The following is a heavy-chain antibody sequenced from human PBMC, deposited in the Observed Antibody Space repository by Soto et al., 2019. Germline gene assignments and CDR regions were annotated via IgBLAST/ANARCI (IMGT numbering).Heavy chain of an antibody. V-gene: IGHV4-30-4*01. J-gene: IGHJ4*02. D-gene: IGHD3-10*01. Sequence: QLQLQESGPGLVKPSQTLSLTCTVSGGSMNRADYYWSWIRQPPGKGLEWLGYIYYNGAAYYNPSLDSRLTISVDTSKNQFSLKLRSVTAADTAVYFCARDGGRGYYGSGTYYDFWGQGTLVNVSS. CDR3: ARDGGRGYYGSGTYYDF. CDR1: GGSMNRADYY. CDR2: IYYNGAA.